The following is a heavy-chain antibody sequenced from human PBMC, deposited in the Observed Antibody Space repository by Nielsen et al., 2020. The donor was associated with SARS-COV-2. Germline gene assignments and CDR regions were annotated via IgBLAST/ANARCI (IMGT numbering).Heavy chain of an antibody. J-gene: IGHJ5*02. D-gene: IGHD3-10*01. V-gene: IGHV7-4-1*02. CDR1: GYTFSHYV. CDR2: MNTNTGDP. Sequence: ASVKVSCKASGYTFSHYVINWVRQAPGQGLEWMGWMNTNTGDPMYAQDFTGRFVFSLVSSVSTAYLHISGLKPEDTAVYYCARGGIALVRGTPERFDPWGQGTLVTVSS. CDR3: ARGGIALVRGTPERFDP.